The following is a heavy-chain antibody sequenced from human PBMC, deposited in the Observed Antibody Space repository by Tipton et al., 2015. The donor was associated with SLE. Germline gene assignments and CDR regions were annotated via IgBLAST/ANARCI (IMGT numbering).Heavy chain of an antibody. CDR1: GYSIRRGYY. J-gene: IGHJ5*02. V-gene: IGHV4-38-2*02. D-gene: IGHD4-23*01. Sequence: GLVKPSETLSLTCTVSGYSIRRGYYWGWIRQPPGGGLEWLGRVYPGGTADYNPSLKSRVTVSVDTAKNQFSLKLTSVTAADTAVCYCARGPLRGYGGQTAPEPWGQGTLVTVSS. CDR3: ARGPLRGYGGQTAPEP. CDR2: VYPGGTA.